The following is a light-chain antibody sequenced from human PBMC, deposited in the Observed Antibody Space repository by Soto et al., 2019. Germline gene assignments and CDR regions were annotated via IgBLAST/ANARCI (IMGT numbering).Light chain of an antibody. J-gene: IGLJ2*01. CDR3: QSYDSSLSGVI. CDR2: GDS. CDR1: SSNIGAGYG. Sequence: QSVLTQPPSVSGAPGQRVTISCTGSSSNIGAGYGVHWYIQLPGTAPKLLVYGDSNRPSGVPDRFSGSKSDTSASLAITGLQAEDEADYDCQSYDSSLSGVIFGGGTKLTVL. V-gene: IGLV1-40*01.